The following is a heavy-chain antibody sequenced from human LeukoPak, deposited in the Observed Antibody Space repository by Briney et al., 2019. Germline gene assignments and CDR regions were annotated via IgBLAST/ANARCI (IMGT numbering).Heavy chain of an antibody. V-gene: IGHV4-34*01. CDR3: TRMTTGHDY. CDR2: INHSGYT. J-gene: IGHJ4*02. CDR1: GVSFDDYY. Sequence: PSETLSLTCAVSGVSFDDYYWSWVRQTPGKGLEWIGEINHSGYTSDSPSLKSRVTLSIDTSRKQFSLNLRSVTVADAGIYYCTRMTTGHDYWGKGTLVTVSS. D-gene: IGHD4-17*01.